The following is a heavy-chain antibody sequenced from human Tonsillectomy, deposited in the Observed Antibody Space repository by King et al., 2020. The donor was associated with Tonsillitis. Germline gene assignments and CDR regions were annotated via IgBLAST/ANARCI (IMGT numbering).Heavy chain of an antibody. V-gene: IGHV4-59*01. D-gene: IGHD6-19*01. J-gene: IGHJ4*02. Sequence: VQLQESGPGLVKPSETLSLTCTVSGGSISSYYWSWIRQPPGKGLEWVGYIYYSGSTNYNPSLKSRVTISVDTSTNQFSLKLSSVTAADTAVYYCAGVVSDPQSGPYSSGWGVDYWGQGTLVTVSS. CDR3: AGVVSDPQSGPYSSGWGVDY. CDR1: GGSISSYY. CDR2: IYYSGST.